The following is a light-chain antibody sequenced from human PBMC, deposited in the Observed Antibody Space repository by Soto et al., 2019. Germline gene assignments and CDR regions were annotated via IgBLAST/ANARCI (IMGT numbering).Light chain of an antibody. CDR1: NDDLRIYNY. CDR3: SSYSTSGTLVV. J-gene: IGLJ2*01. CDR2: AVR. V-gene: IGLV2-14*01. Sequence: QSALTQPASVSGSPGQSITISCTGSNDDLRIYNYVSWYQQHPGKAPKLLIYAVRDRPAGVSDRFSGSKSGTTAFLTISGLQADDEAFYYCSSYSTSGTLVVFGGGTQLTVL.